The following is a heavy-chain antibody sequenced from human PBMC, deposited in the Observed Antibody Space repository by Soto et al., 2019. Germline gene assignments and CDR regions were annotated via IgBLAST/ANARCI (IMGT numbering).Heavy chain of an antibody. CDR1: GFTFSSYS. J-gene: IGHJ4*02. V-gene: IGHV3-48*01. CDR3: ASEGYSGYVGSDY. Sequence: EVQLVESGGGLVQPGGSLRLSCAASGFTFSSYSMNWVRQAPGKGLEWVSYISSSSSTIYYADSVKGRFTISRDNAKNSLYLQMNSLRAEDTAVYYCASEGYSGYVGSDYWGQGTLVTVSS. D-gene: IGHD5-12*01. CDR2: ISSSSSTI.